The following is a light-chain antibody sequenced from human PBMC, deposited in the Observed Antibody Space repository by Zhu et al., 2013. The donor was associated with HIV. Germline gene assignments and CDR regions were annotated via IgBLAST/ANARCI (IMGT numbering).Light chain of an antibody. V-gene: IGKV3-15*01. Sequence: DILMTQFPATLSVSPGDRATVFCRASQSVRSNLAWYQQKPGQAPRLLIYGASTRATGIPARFRGTGSGTEFSLTISSLQSEDFAVYYCQQCGNWPYTFGQGTKLEIK. CDR3: QQCGNWPYT. J-gene: IGKJ2*01. CDR2: GAS. CDR1: QSVRSN.